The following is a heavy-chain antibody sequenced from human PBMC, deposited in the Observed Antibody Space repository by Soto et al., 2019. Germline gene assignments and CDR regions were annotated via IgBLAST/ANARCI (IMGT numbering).Heavy chain of an antibody. D-gene: IGHD2-21*02. CDR2: INAGNGNT. Sequence: QVQLVQSGAEVKKPGASVKVSCKASGYTFTSYAMHWVRQAPGQRLEWMGWINAGNGNTKYSQKFQGRVTITRDTSASTTYMELGSLRSEDTAVYYSARGFSGCDADWFDPWGQGTLVTVSS. V-gene: IGHV1-3*01. CDR3: ARGFSGCDADWFDP. CDR1: GYTFTSYA. J-gene: IGHJ5*02.